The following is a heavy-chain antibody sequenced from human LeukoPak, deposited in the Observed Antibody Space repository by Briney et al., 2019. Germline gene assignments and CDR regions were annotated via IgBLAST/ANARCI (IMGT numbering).Heavy chain of an antibody. D-gene: IGHD4-17*01. V-gene: IGHV3-23*01. CDR2: ISGSGGST. CDR3: AKLTVTTGSSAY. J-gene: IGHJ4*02. Sequence: RGSLRLSCAASGFTFSSYAMSWVRQAPGKGLEWVSGISGSGGSTWYADSVKGRFTISRDNSKNTLYLQMSSLRVEDTAVYYCAKLTVTTGSSAYWGQGTLVTVSS. CDR1: GFTFSSYA.